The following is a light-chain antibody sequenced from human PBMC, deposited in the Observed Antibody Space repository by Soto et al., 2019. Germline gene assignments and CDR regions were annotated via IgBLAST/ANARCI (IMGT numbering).Light chain of an antibody. CDR3: MQSTQLPHT. CDR1: QILLHITGETF. V-gene: IGKV2D-29*02. CDR2: EVS. J-gene: IGKJ5*01. Sequence: DFVITHTPLSLSVAPGHPSSISCKSIQILLHITGETFLFWYLQKPGQSPQLLIYEVSTRVSGVPDRFSGSGSGTDFTLEISRVETDDVGIYYCMQSTQLPHTFGQGTRLEIK.